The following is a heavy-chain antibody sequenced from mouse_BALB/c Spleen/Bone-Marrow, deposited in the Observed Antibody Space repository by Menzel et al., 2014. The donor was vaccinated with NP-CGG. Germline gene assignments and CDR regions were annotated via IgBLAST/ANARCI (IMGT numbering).Heavy chain of an antibody. V-gene: IGHV1-14*01. D-gene: IGHD3-2*01. CDR2: INPYNDGT. Sequence: VQLQQPGPELVKPGASVKMSCKASGYTFTSYVMHWVKQKPGQGLEWIGYINPYNDGTKYNEKFKGKATLTSDKSSSTAYMELSILTSEDSAVYYCARPRQLGLPYYFDYWGPGTTLTVSS. CDR1: GYTFTSYV. J-gene: IGHJ2*01. CDR3: ARPRQLGLPYYFDY.